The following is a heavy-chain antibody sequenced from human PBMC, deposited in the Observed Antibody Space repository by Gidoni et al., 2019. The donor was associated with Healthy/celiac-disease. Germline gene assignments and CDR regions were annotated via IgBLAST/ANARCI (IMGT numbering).Heavy chain of an antibody. V-gene: IGHV3-48*01. J-gene: IGHJ4*02. Sequence: PGGSLRLSCAASGFTYSSYSMNWVRQAPGKGLEWVSYISSSSSTIYYADSVKGRFTISRDNAKNSLYLQMNSLRAEDTAVYYCARPALLGYCSGGSCGGHREQAFLDYWGQGTLVTVSS. CDR2: ISSSSSTI. CDR1: GFTYSSYS. D-gene: IGHD2-15*01. CDR3: ARPALLGYCSGGSCGGHREQAFLDY.